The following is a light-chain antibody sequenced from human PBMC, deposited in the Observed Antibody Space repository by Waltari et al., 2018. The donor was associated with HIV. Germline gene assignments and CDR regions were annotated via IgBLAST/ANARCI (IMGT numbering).Light chain of an antibody. J-gene: IGLJ7*01. CDR2: DDR. Sequence: SSVLTQPPSVSVAPGQTARIPCGGPNIGSKSVHWYQQRPGQAPVLVVYDDRVRPSGILDRFSGSNSGNTATLTISRVEAGDEADYYCHVWNSTSDLGVFGGGTQLTVL. V-gene: IGLV3-21*02. CDR3: HVWNSTSDLGV. CDR1: NIGSKS.